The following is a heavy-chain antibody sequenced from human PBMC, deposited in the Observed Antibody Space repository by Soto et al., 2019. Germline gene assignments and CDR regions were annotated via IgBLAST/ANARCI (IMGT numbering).Heavy chain of an antibody. Sequence: QLQLHMSGSGLVKPSQTLSLTCTVSGASITYGAYSWSWIRQTPGKGLEWIGYINHPETTFYNPSFESRLTLSIDRTKNQFSLNLKSMSAADRAVYFCARGGGFDSFDYWGQGILVTVSS. V-gene: IGHV4-30-2*01. CDR2: INHPETT. J-gene: IGHJ4*02. D-gene: IGHD3-10*01. CDR1: GASITYGAYS. CDR3: ARGGGFDSFDY.